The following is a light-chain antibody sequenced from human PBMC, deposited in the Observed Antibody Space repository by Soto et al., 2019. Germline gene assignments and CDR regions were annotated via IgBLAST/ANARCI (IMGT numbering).Light chain of an antibody. V-gene: IGKV4-1*01. CDR2: WAS. CDR3: QQYYSTPKT. J-gene: IGKJ2*01. CDR1: QSVLYSSNNKNY. Sequence: DIVMTQPPDSLAVSLGERATINCKSSQSVLYSSNNKNYLAWYQQNPGQPPKLLISWASTRESGVPDRFSGSGSGTDFTLTISSLQAEDVAVYYCQQYYSTPKTFGQGTKLEIK.